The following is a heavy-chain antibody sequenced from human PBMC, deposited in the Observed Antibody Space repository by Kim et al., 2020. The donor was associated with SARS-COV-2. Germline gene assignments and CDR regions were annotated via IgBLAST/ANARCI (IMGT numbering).Heavy chain of an antibody. D-gene: IGHD2-2*01. Sequence: LSLTCATSGFTFGEYAMHWVRQAPGKGLEWVSGISWTGETIGYADSVKGRFTTSRDKANKSLYLQMNSLRTEDTALYFCAKRGPVPQNDYYYYAMHVWGREATVTVAS. CDR2: ISWTGETI. CDR3: AKRGPVPQNDYYYYAMHV. CDR1: GFTFGEYA. J-gene: IGHJ6*02. V-gene: IGHV3-9*01.